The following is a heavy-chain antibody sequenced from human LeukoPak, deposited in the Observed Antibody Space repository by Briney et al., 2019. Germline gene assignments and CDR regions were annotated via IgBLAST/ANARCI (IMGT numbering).Heavy chain of an antibody. CDR2: ISSSGSTI. CDR1: GFTFSDYY. V-gene: IGHV3-11*01. D-gene: IGHD4-23*01. J-gene: IGHJ4*02. Sequence: PGESLRLSCAASGFTFSDYYMSWIRQAPGKGLEWVSYISSSGSTIYYADSVKGRFTISRDNAKNSLYLQMNSLRAEDTAVYYCARVDYTVGSEYYFDYWGQGTLVTVSS. CDR3: ARVDYTVGSEYYFDY.